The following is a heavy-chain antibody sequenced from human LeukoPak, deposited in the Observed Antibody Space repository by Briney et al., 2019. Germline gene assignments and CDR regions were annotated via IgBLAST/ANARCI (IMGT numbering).Heavy chain of an antibody. CDR3: ARLKGEFDP. V-gene: IGHV4-61*02. CDR1: GGSITSGTYF. Sequence: SETLSLTCTVSGGSITSGTYFWGWSRQPAGRGLEWIERIYTSGSTNYNPSLKSRVTISADTSKNQFSLKLNSVTAADTAVYYCARLKGEFDPWGQGTLVTVSS. J-gene: IGHJ5*02. CDR2: IYTSGST.